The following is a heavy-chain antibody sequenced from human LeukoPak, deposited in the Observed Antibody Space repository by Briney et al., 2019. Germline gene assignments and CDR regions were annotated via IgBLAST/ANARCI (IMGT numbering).Heavy chain of an antibody. J-gene: IGHJ4*02. CDR3: AKDLVAGTWDY. Sequence: GGSLRLSCAASGFTFSSYGMHWVRQAPGKGLEWVAFIRYDGSNKYYADSVKGRFTISRDNSKNTLYLQMNSLRAEDTAVYYCAKDLVAGTWDYWGQGTLVTVSS. V-gene: IGHV3-30*02. CDR1: GFTFSSYG. D-gene: IGHD6-19*01. CDR2: IRYDGSNK.